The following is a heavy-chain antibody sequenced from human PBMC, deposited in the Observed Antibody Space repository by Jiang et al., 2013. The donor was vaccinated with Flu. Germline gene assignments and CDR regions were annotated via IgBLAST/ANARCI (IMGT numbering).Heavy chain of an antibody. V-gene: IGHV4-39*01. J-gene: IGHJ3*02. Sequence: GSGLVKPSETLSLTCTVSGDSISRNTYYWGWIRQPPGKGLQWIGGIYYSGSTYYNPSLKSRVTISVDTSKNQFSLKLSSVTAADTAIYYCARRGRVTVRYAFDIWGQGTMVTVSS. D-gene: IGHD3-10*01. CDR3: ARRGRVTVRYAFDI. CDR2: IYYSGST. CDR1: GDSISRNTYY.